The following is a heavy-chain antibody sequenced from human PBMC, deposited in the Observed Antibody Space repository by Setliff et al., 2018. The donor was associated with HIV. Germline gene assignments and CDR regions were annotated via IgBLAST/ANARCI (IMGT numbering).Heavy chain of an antibody. V-gene: IGHV3-64*01. CDR1: GFTFSSYA. Sequence: GGSLRLSCAASGFTFSSYAMHWVRQAPGKGLEYVSSISSNGGNTYYASSLKGRFTISRDNAKNTLYLQMDSLRSEDTAVYYCVTDIESHPYYNLDYWGQGTLVTVSS. D-gene: IGHD3-10*01. CDR3: VTDIESHPYYNLDY. CDR2: ISSNGGNT. J-gene: IGHJ4*02.